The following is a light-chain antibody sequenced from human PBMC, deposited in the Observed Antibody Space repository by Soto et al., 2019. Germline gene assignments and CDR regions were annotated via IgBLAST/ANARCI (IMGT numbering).Light chain of an antibody. J-gene: IGLJ2*01. Sequence: QSALTQPPSASGSPGQSVTISCTGTSSDVGANDYVSWYQQHPGKAPKIMIYEVSKRPSGVPDRFSGSKSGNTASLNVSGLQAEDEADYYCSTYVGSKIIFGGGTQLTAL. CDR1: SSDVGANDY. CDR2: EVS. CDR3: STYVGSKII. V-gene: IGLV2-8*01.